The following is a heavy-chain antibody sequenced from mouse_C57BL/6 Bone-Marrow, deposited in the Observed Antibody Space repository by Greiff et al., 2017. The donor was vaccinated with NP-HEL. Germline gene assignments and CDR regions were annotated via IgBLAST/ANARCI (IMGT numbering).Heavy chain of an antibody. Sequence: EVKLMESGGGLVQPGGSMKLSCVASGFTFSNYWMNWVRQSPEKGLEWVAQIRLKSDNYATHYAESVKGRFTISRDDSKSSVYLQMNNLRAEDTGMYYCTDGYYPSWFAYWGQGTLVTVSA. D-gene: IGHD2-3*01. J-gene: IGHJ3*01. V-gene: IGHV6-3*01. CDR1: GFTFSNYW. CDR3: TDGYYPSWFAY. CDR2: IRLKSDNYAT.